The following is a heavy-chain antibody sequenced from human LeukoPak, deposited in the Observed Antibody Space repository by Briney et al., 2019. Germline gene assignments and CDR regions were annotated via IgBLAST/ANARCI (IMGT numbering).Heavy chain of an antibody. J-gene: IGHJ4*02. CDR1: GYSFTSYW. V-gene: IGHV5-10-1*01. CDR3: ARRYYDSSGYYSDYFDY. CDR2: IDPSDSYT. Sequence: GESLRISCKGSGYSFTSYWISWVRRMPGKGLEWMGRIDPSDSYTNYSPSFQGHVTISADKSISTAYLQWSSLKASDTAMYYCARRYYDSSGYYSDYFDYWGQGTLVTVSS. D-gene: IGHD3-22*01.